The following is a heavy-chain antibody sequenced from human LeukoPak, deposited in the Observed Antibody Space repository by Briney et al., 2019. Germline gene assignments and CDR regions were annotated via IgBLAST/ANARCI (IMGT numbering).Heavy chain of an antibody. CDR2: INPSGGST. CDR1: GYTFTSYY. D-gene: IGHD6-13*01. CDR3: ATPGPRIAAAGTRYFQH. V-gene: IGHV1-46*01. Sequence: ASVKVSCKASGYTFTSYYMHWVRQAPGQGLEWMGIINPSGGSTSYAQKFQGRVTMTRDTSTSTVYMELSSLRSEDTAVYYCATPGPRIAAAGTRYFQHWGQGTLVTVS. J-gene: IGHJ1*01.